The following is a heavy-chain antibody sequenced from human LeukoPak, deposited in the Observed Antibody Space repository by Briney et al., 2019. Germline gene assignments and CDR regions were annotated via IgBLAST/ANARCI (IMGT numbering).Heavy chain of an antibody. Sequence: SETLSLTCTVSGGSMSSYYWSWIRQPAGKGLEWIGRIYTSGSTNYNPSLKSRVTMSVDTSKNQFSLKLSSVTAADTAVYYCAAIHSSSWYDYWGQGTLVTVSS. CDR1: GGSMSSYY. D-gene: IGHD6-13*01. V-gene: IGHV4-4*07. CDR2: IYTSGST. J-gene: IGHJ4*02. CDR3: AAIHSSSWYDY.